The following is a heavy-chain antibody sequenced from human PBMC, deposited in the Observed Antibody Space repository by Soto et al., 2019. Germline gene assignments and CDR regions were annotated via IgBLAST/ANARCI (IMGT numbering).Heavy chain of an antibody. D-gene: IGHD4-17*01. CDR3: AHTTTVPAVFYI. V-gene: IGHV2-5*02. CDR2: IYWDDDK. J-gene: IGHJ3*02. CDR1: GLSLSTSGVG. Sequence: QITLKESGPTLVKPTQTLTLTCTFSGLSLSTSGVGVGWIRQPPGKALEWLALIYWDDDKRYSPSLRSRLTIPKDTSKNQVVLTITKMDPVDTDTYYCAHTTTVPAVFYIWGQGTMVTVSS.